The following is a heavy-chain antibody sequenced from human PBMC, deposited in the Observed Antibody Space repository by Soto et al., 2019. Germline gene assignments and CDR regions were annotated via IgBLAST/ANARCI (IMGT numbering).Heavy chain of an antibody. J-gene: IGHJ6*02. CDR3: AKGPADIAVVVAALKSYGMDV. CDR2: ISGSGGST. V-gene: IGHV3-23*01. CDR1: GLTFSSYS. D-gene: IGHD2-15*01. Sequence: GGSLRLSCAASGLTFSSYSMSWVRQAPGKGLEWVSAISGSGGSTYYADSVKGRLTISRDNSKNAPYLQMNSLRAEDTAVYYCAKGPADIAVVVAALKSYGMDVWGQGTTVTVSS.